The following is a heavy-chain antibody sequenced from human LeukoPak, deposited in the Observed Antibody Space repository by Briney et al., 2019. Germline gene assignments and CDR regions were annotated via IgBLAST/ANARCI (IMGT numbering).Heavy chain of an antibody. V-gene: IGHV4-39*01. J-gene: IGHJ4*02. CDR1: GASISSKTYY. D-gene: IGHD1-26*01. Sequence: PSETLSLTCTVSGASISSKTYYWGWIRQPPGKGLEWIGSISYTGSTHYNPSLKSRVTISGDTSKNQFSLRLNSVSAADTAVYFWARLLGAVNTNYFDFGGRETLSTVS. CDR3: ARLLGAVNTNYFDF. CDR2: ISYTGST.